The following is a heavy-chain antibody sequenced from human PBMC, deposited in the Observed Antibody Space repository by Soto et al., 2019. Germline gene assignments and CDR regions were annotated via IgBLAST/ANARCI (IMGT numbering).Heavy chain of an antibody. J-gene: IGHJ4*02. CDR1: GGSFSGYY. V-gene: IGHV4-34*01. CDR3: ARIPWPHYFDY. CDR2: INHSGST. Sequence: SETLSLTCAVYGGSFSGYYWSWIRQPPGKGLEWIGEINHSGSTNYNPSLKSRVTISVDTSKNQFSLKLSSVTAADTAVYYCARIPWPHYFDYWGQGTLVTVS.